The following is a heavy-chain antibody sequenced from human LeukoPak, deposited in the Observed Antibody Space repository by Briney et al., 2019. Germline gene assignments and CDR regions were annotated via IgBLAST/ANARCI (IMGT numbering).Heavy chain of an antibody. CDR3: TRDSSSWTFDY. D-gene: IGHD6-13*01. CDR1: GFTFCDYA. V-gene: IGHV3-49*04. Sequence: GGSLRLSCTASGFTFCDYAMSWVRQAPGKGLEWVGFIRSKAYGGTTEYAASVKGRFTISRDDSKSIAYLQMNSLKTEDTAVYYCTRDSSSWTFDYWGQGTLVTVSS. J-gene: IGHJ4*02. CDR2: IRSKAYGGTT.